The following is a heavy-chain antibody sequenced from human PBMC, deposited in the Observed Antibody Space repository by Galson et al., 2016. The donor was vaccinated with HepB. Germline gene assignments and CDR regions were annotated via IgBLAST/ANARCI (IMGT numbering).Heavy chain of an antibody. CDR3: ARTGNFDY. CDR2: IAYSGNT. V-gene: IGHV4-59*01. J-gene: IGHJ4*02. CDR1: RGSISSYY. Sequence: SETLSLTCTISRGSISSYYWSWIRQPPGKGLEWIGYIAYSGNTHYNPSLKSRVTISLDKTKDQVSLKLRSVTPPDTAVYNCARTGNFDYWGQGTLVAVSS. D-gene: IGHD1-1*01.